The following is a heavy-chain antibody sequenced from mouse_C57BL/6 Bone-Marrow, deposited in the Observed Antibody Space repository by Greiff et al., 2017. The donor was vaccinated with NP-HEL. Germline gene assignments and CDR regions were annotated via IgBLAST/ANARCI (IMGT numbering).Heavy chain of an antibody. Sequence: QVQLKQPGAELVKPGASVKLSCKASGYTFTSYWMHWVKQRPGRGLEWIGRIDPNSGGTKYNEKFQSKATLTVDKPSSTAYMQLSSLTSEDSAVYYCASYEYDDTYWYFDVWGTGTTVTVSS. CDR3: ASYEYDDTYWYFDV. V-gene: IGHV1-72*01. D-gene: IGHD2-4*01. CDR2: IDPNSGGT. CDR1: GYTFTSYW. J-gene: IGHJ1*03.